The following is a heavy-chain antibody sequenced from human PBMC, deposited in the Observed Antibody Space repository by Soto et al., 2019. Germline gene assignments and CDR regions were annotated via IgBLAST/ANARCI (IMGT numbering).Heavy chain of an antibody. Sequence: GGSLRLSCAASGFTFSTYWMSWVRQAPGKGLEWVANIKEDGSEKYYADSVEGRFTISRDNAKNSLYLQMTSLRAEDTALYYCARGWGYFDSSGFPYLYAMDVWGQGTTVTVSS. J-gene: IGHJ6*02. CDR1: GFTFSTYW. V-gene: IGHV3-7*01. CDR3: ARGWGYFDSSGFPYLYAMDV. CDR2: IKEDGSEK. D-gene: IGHD3-22*01.